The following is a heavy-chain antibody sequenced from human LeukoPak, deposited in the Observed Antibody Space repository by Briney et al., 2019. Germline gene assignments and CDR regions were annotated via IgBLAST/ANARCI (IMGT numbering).Heavy chain of an antibody. V-gene: IGHV3-48*03. Sequence: PGGSLRPSCAASGFTFSSYEMNWVRQAPGKGLEWVSYISSSGSTIYYADSVKGRFTISRDNAKNSLYLQMNSLRAEDTAVYYCARDPAYYYDSSGYYYYYYYMDVWGKGTTVTISS. CDR3: ARDPAYYYDSSGYYYYYYYMDV. CDR2: ISSSGSTI. D-gene: IGHD3-22*01. J-gene: IGHJ6*03. CDR1: GFTFSSYE.